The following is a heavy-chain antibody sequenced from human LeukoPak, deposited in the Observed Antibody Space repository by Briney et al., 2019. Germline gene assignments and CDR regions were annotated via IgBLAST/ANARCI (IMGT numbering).Heavy chain of an antibody. CDR3: ARDQGVEGALDY. CDR1: GGSISSHY. D-gene: IGHD1-26*01. J-gene: IGHJ4*02. CDR2: IYYSGTT. V-gene: IGHV4-59*11. Sequence: PSETLSLTCTVSGGSISSHYLSWIRQPPGKGLEWIGYIYYSGTTHYNPSLKSPVTISVDTSKNQFSLRLSSVTAADTAVYYCARDQGVEGALDYWGQGTLVTVSS.